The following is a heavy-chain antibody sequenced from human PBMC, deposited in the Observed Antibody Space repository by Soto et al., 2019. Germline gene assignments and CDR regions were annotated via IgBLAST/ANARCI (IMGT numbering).Heavy chain of an antibody. D-gene: IGHD4-17*01. CDR1: GFTFPSYA. Sequence: GGSLRLSCAASGFTFPSYAMSWVRQAPGKGLEWVSGISGSAGRTFYADSVKGRFTISRDNSKNTLYLQMNSLRADDTAVYYCAKGRYGDYVVDWFDPWGQGTLVTVSS. CDR3: AKGRYGDYVVDWFDP. CDR2: ISGSAGRT. V-gene: IGHV3-23*01. J-gene: IGHJ5*02.